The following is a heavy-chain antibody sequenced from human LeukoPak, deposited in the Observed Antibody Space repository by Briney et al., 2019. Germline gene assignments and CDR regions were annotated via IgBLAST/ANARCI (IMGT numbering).Heavy chain of an antibody. CDR1: GGSISSYY. CDR2: IYYSGST. CDR3: ARARAPPGYYMDV. Sequence: SETLSLTRTVSGGSISSYYWSWIRQPPGKGLEWIGYIYYSGSTNYNPSLKSRVTISVDTSKNQFSLKLSSVTAADTAVYYCARARAPPGYYMDVWGKGTTVTVSS. J-gene: IGHJ6*03. V-gene: IGHV4-59*01.